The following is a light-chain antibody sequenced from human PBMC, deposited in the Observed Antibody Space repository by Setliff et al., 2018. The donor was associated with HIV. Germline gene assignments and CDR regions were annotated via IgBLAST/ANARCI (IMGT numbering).Light chain of an antibody. CDR1: SSNIGAGYD. CDR3: QSYDSSLSVVI. V-gene: IGLV1-40*01. J-gene: IGLJ2*01. Sequence: SALTQPPSVSGAPGERVTITCTGSSSNIGAGYDVHWYQQLPGTAPKLLIYGNNNRPSGVPDRFSGSKSGTSASLAITGLQAEDEADYYCQSYDSSLSVVIFGGGTKVTV. CDR2: GNN.